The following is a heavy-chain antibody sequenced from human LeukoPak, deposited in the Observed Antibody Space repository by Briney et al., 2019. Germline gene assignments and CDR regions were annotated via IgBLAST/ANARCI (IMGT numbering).Heavy chain of an antibody. CDR1: GFTFSDFW. V-gene: IGHV3-7*01. CDR2: IKEDGTKK. CDR3: VRESRPGGAMGLYHNLDY. J-gene: IGHJ4*02. Sequence: GGSLRLSCAGSGFTFSDFWMTWVRQTPGKGLEWVANIKEDGTKKNLVDSVKGRFTISRDNTMNLLFLEMNNLRGDDTAIYYCVRESRPGGAMGLYHNLDYWGQGTLVAVSS. D-gene: IGHD1-1*01.